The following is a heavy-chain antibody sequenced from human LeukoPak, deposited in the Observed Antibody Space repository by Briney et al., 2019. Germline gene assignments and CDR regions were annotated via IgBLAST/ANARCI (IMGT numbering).Heavy chain of an antibody. CDR2: ITGDGANT. Sequence: GGSLRLSCAASGFTFSSYAMTWVRQAPGKGLGWVSAITGDGANTYYADSVKGRFTISRDNSNNTLYLQMNSLRAEDTALYYCAKLIPTVDCSRTSCYGFDYWGQGTLVTVSS. CDR3: AKLIPTVDCSRTSCYGFDY. J-gene: IGHJ4*02. D-gene: IGHD2-2*01. V-gene: IGHV3-23*01. CDR1: GFTFSSYA.